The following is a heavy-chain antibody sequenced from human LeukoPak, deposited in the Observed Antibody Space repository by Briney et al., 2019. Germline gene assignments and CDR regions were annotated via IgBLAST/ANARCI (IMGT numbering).Heavy chain of an antibody. J-gene: IGHJ4*02. CDR1: GYTFTGYY. Sequence: GASVKVSCKASGYTFTGYYMHWVRQAPGQGLKWMGWINPNSGGTNYAQKFQGRVTMTRDTSISTAYMELSRLRSDDTAVYYCARGSLYSSSWYSFGFYYFDYWGQGTLVTVSS. CDR2: INPNSGGT. V-gene: IGHV1-2*02. CDR3: ARGSLYSSSWYSFGFYYFDY. D-gene: IGHD6-13*01.